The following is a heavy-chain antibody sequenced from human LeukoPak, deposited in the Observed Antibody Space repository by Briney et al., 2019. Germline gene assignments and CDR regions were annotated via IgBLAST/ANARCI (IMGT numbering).Heavy chain of an antibody. CDR3: ARDEQWLRTFDI. V-gene: IGHV3-7*01. CDR2: IKEDGSEK. J-gene: IGHJ3*02. CDR1: GFTLSSYW. Sequence: GGSLRLSCAASGFTLSSYWMSWVRQAPGKGLEWVANIKEDGSEKFYVDSVKGRFTISRDNAKNSLYLQMNSLRVEDTAVYYCARDEQWLRTFDIWGQGTMVTVSS. D-gene: IGHD6-19*01.